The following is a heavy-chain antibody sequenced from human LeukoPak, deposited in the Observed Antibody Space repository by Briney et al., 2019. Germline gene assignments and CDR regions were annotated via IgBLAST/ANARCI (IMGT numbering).Heavy chain of an antibody. Sequence: SETLSLTCVVSGFTLSGYYLSWIRQPPGKGLEWIGDISHRGATSYNPSLKSRASVYLHTSKNHFTEHLKCVAPVDTVIYFRARFHDSEPFDTWGQGTLVTVSS. CDR3: ARFHDSEPFDT. V-gene: IGHV4-34*01. CDR1: GFTLSGYY. D-gene: IGHD3-9*01. CDR2: ISHRGAT. J-gene: IGHJ4*02.